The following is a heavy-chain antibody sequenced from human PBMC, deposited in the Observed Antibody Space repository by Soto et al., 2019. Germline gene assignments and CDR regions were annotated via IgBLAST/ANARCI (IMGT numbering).Heavy chain of an antibody. CDR3: ARGVVLRVDPYNTNNWFDP. V-gene: IGHV1-2*04. D-gene: IGHD3-10*01. Sequence: QVQLVQSGAEVKKPGASVKVSCKASGYTFTGYYMHWVRQAPGQGLEWMGWINPNSGGTSYAQKFQGWVTMTRDTSISSGYTEPSRRRPDATAVNYCARGVVLRVDPYNTNNWFDPGGKGTLLTVSS. J-gene: IGHJ5*02. CDR1: GYTFTGYY. CDR2: INPNSGGT.